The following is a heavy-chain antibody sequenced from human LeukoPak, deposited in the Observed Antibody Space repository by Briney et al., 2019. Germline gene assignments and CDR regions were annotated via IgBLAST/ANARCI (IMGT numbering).Heavy chain of an antibody. V-gene: IGHV4-39*01. CDR1: GGSINSGTYY. CDR3: ARLPSGTFDY. CDR2: IYYSGNT. J-gene: IGHJ4*02. D-gene: IGHD6-13*01. Sequence: SETLSLTCTVSGGSINSGTYYWGWVRQPPGKGLEWIGTIYYSGNTYYNPSLKSRVTISIDTSKNQFSLKLSSVTAADTAVYYSARLPSGTFDYWGQGTLVTVSS.